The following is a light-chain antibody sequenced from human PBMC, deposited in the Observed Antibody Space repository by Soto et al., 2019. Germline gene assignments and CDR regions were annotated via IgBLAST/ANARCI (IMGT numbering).Light chain of an antibody. CDR1: QGIKND. CDR3: LQDYNYPFT. Sequence: AIQMTQSPSSLSASVGDRVTITCRASQGIKNDLGWYQQKPGKAPKLLISAASSLDSGVPSRFSGSGSGTDFTLTITSLQPEDFATYYCLQDYNYPFTFGGGTRVEVK. J-gene: IGKJ4*01. CDR2: AAS. V-gene: IGKV1-6*01.